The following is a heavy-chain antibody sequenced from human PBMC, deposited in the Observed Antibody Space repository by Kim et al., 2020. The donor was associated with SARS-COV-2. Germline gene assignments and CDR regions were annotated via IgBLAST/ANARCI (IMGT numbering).Heavy chain of an antibody. CDR3: AISIVVVPAAMKIFDY. V-gene: IGHV1-69*13. D-gene: IGHD2-2*01. Sequence: SVKVSCKASGGTFSSYAISWVRQAPGQGLEWMGGIIPIFGTANYAQKFQGRVTITADESTSTAYMELSSLRSEDTAVYYCAISIVVVPAAMKIFDYWGQGTLVTVSS. CDR1: GGTFSSYA. CDR2: IIPIFGTA. J-gene: IGHJ4*02.